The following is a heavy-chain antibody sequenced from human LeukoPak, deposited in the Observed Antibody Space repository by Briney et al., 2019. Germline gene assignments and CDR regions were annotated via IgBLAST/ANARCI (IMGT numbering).Heavy chain of an antibody. Sequence: SETLSLTCAVYGGSFSGYYWSWIRQPPGKGLEWIGYIYYSGSTNYNPSLKSRVTISVDTSKNQFSLKLSSVTAADTAVYYCTSTVNVGIVVVISRDYWGQGTLVTVSS. CDR2: IYYSGST. J-gene: IGHJ4*02. CDR3: TSTVNVGIVVVISRDY. V-gene: IGHV4-59*01. CDR1: GGSFSGYY. D-gene: IGHD3-22*01.